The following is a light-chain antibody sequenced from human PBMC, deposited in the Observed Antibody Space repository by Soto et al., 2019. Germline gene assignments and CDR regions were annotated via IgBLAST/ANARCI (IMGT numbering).Light chain of an antibody. V-gene: IGLV2-14*03. CDR3: ASYTASTTVV. Sequence: QSVLTQPASVSGSPGQSITISCTGAGSDVGDYNYVSWYQQHPGNAPRLMIYDVTYRPTWVSNRFSGSKSGNTASLTISGLQAEDEADYYCASYTASTTVVFGGGTQLTVL. J-gene: IGLJ2*01. CDR2: DVT. CDR1: GSDVGDYNY.